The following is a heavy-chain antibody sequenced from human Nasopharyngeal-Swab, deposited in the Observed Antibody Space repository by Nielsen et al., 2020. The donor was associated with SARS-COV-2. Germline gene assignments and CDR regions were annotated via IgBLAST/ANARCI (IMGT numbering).Heavy chain of an antibody. J-gene: IGHJ6*02. D-gene: IGHD2-2*01. CDR3: ARGIVVVPAAEYYYYGMDV. CDR2: INPNSGGT. CDR1: GYTFTGYY. V-gene: IGHV1-2*02. Sequence: ASVKVPCKASGYTFTGYYMHWVRQAPGQGLEWMGWINPNSGGTNYAQKFQGRVTMTRDTSISTAYMELSRLRSDDTAVYYCARGIVVVPAAEYYYYGMDVWGQGTRVTVSS.